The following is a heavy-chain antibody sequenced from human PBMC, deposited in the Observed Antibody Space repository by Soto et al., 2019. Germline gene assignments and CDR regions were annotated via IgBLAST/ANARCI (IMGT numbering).Heavy chain of an antibody. J-gene: IGHJ4*02. CDR2: IIPLLGIA. V-gene: IGHV1-69*08. Sequence: QVQLVQSGAEVKKPGSSVKVSCKASGGTFSSYTISWMRQAPGQGLEWMGRIIPLLGIANYAQKFQGRVTIPAAKVTGPAYVELCSLRSEDTAVDYWAGEEGGGGDWSHWGQGTLVTVSS. CDR3: AGEEGGGGDWSH. D-gene: IGHD2-21*02. CDR1: GGTFSSYT.